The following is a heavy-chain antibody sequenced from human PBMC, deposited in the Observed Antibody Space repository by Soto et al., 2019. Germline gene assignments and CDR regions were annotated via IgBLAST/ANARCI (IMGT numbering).Heavy chain of an antibody. D-gene: IGHD6-13*01. Sequence: QVQLQESGPGLVKPSQTLSLTCTVSGGSISSGGYYWSWIRQHPGKGLEWIGYSYYSGSNYYNTSLQSRVTISVDTSKYQFPMKLSSVTAADTAVYYCARDLQYSRLFYGMDVWGQGTTVTVSS. V-gene: IGHV4-31*03. CDR3: ARDLQYSRLFYGMDV. CDR2: SYYSGSN. CDR1: GGSISSGGYY. J-gene: IGHJ6*02.